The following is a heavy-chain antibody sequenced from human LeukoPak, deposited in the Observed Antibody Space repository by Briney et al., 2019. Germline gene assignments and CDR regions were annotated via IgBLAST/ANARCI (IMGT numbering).Heavy chain of an antibody. J-gene: IGHJ4*02. CDR2: ISAGGGNT. V-gene: IGHV3-23*01. CDR3: AKESGSDYYFGY. Sequence: GGSLRLSCAASGFTFSSFAMTWVRQAPGKGLEWVSAISAGGGNTYYADSVKGRFTISRDNSKNTLYLQMNSLRAEDTAVYYCAKESGSDYYFGYWGQGTLVTVSS. D-gene: IGHD1-26*01. CDR1: GFTFSSFA.